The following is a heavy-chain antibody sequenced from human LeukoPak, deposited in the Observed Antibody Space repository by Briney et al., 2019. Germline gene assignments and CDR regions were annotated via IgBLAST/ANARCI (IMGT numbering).Heavy chain of an antibody. CDR3: ARADSAYYYDSSGYYWWVPTNFDY. CDR1: GFTFSSYW. V-gene: IGHV3-7*01. J-gene: IGHJ4*02. D-gene: IGHD3-22*01. CDR2: IKQDGSEK. Sequence: GGSLRLSCAASGFTFSSYWMSWVRQAPGKGLEWVANIKQDGSEKYYVDSVKGRFTISRDNAKNSLYLQMNSLRAEDTAVYYCARADSAYYYDSSGYYWWVPTNFDYWGRGTLVTVSS.